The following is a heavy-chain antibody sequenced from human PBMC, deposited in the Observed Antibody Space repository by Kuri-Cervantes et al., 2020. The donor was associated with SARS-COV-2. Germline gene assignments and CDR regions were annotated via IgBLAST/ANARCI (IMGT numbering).Heavy chain of an antibody. J-gene: IGHJ6*03. CDR3: AKDSIRFLEWLYYMDV. D-gene: IGHD3-3*01. Sequence: LSLTCAASGFTFSSHGMHWVRQAPGKGLEWVAFIRYDGSNKYYADSVKGRFTISRDNSKNTLYLQMNSLRAEDTAVYYCAKDSIRFLEWLYYMDVWGKGTTVTVSS. V-gene: IGHV3-30*02. CDR1: GFTFSSHG. CDR2: IRYDGSNK.